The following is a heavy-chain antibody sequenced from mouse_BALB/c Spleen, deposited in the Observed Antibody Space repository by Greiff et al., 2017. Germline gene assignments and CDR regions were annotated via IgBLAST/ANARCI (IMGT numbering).Heavy chain of an antibody. CDR1: GYTFTSYW. Sequence: VQLQQPGAELVKPGASVKLSCKASGYTFTSYWMHWVKQRPGQGLEWIGEIDPSDSYTNYNQKFKDKATLTVDKSSSTAYMQLSSPTSEDSAVYYCTRWTAREYYFDYWGQGTTLTVSS. J-gene: IGHJ2*01. CDR2: IDPSDSYT. D-gene: IGHD3-2*01. V-gene: IGHV1-69*02. CDR3: TRWTAREYYFDY.